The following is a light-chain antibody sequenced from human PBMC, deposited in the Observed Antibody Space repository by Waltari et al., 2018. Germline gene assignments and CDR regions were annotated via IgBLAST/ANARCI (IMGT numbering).Light chain of an antibody. CDR2: EVR. CDR3: SSYRSGSSLV. V-gene: IGLV2-14*01. Sequence: QSALTQPASVSGSPGQSITISCTGTSSDVGTYNFVSWYQQHPGTAPKLIIYEVRNRPSGVTNRFSGSKSGNTASLTISGLQPEDEAEYYCSSYRSGSSLVFGGGTKLTVL. J-gene: IGLJ2*01. CDR1: SSDVGTYNF.